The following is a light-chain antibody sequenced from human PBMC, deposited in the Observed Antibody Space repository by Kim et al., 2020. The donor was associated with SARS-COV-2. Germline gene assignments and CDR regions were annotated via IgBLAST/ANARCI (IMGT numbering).Light chain of an antibody. CDR1: GSDVGGYNY. CDR2: DVS. CDR3: SSYTSSSTWV. Sequence: GQSITISCTGTGSDVGGYNYVSWYQQHPGKAPKLMVYDVSQRPSGVSNRFSGSKSGNTASLTISGLQAEDEADYYCSSYTSSSTWVFGGGTKLTVL. J-gene: IGLJ3*02. V-gene: IGLV2-14*04.